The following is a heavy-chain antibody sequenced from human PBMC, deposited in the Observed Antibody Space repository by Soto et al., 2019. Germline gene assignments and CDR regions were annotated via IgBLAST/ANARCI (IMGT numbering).Heavy chain of an antibody. CDR2: INHSGST. D-gene: IGHD3-3*01. CDR3: ARGRGDFWSGYHYWFDP. Sequence: SETLSLTCAVYGGSFSGYYWSWIRQPPGKGLEWIGEINHSGSTNYNPSLKSRVTISVDTSKNQFSLKLSSVTAADTAVYYCARGRGDFWSGYHYWFDPWGQGTLVTVSS. CDR1: GGSFSGYY. V-gene: IGHV4-34*01. J-gene: IGHJ5*02.